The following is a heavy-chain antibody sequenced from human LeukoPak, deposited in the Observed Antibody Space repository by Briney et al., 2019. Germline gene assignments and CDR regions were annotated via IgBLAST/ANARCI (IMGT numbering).Heavy chain of an antibody. CDR1: GDSISSSFYY. J-gene: IGHJ4*02. CDR3: ARESFEEPGTMDH. Sequence: SETLFLTCTVSGDSISSSFYYWGWIRQPPGKGLEWIGSIYYGGGTHYNPSLKSRATIFLDTSMNQFSLRLTSVTAADTALYFCARESFEEPGTMDHWGQGTLVSVSS. V-gene: IGHV4-39*07. CDR2: IYYGGGT. D-gene: IGHD4/OR15-4a*01.